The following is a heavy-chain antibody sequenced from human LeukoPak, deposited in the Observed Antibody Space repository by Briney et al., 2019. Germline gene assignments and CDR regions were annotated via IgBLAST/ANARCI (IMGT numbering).Heavy chain of an antibody. CDR2: IYPGDSDT. V-gene: IGHV5-51*01. CDR1: GYTFSSYW. Sequence: GESLKISCKGSGYTFSSYWIGWVRQMPGKGLEWMGIIYPGDSDTRYSPSLQGQVTISVDTSIGTAYLQWSSLKASDTAIYFCARQNDFRLDYWGQGALVTVSS. D-gene: IGHD3-3*01. CDR3: ARQNDFRLDY. J-gene: IGHJ4*02.